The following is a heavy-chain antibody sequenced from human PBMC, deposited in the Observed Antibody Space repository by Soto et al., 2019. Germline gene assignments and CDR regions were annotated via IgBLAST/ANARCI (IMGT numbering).Heavy chain of an antibody. CDR3: AGDLFGDYVFDY. D-gene: IGHD4-17*01. Sequence: EVQLVESGGGLVKPGGSLRLSCAASGFTFWTYTMNWVRQAPGKGLEWVSSISSSGGYISYADSVKGRFTISRDNAKNSLYLQMISLRADDTAVYYCAGDLFGDYVFDYWGQGALVFVSS. V-gene: IGHV3-21*01. CDR1: GFTFWTYT. CDR2: ISSSGGYI. J-gene: IGHJ4*02.